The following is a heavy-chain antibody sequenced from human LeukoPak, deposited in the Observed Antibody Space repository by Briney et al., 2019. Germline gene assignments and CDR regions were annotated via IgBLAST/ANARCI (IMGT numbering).Heavy chain of an antibody. V-gene: IGHV5-51*01. CDR1: GYRFTNYW. D-gene: IGHD6-13*01. CDR3: AGAAVGTQSPMVGDWFDP. J-gene: IGHJ5*02. CDR2: IYPGESHT. Sequence: GESLKISCKGSGYRFTNYWIAWVRQMPGKGLEWMGIIYPGESHTRYSPSFQGQVIISVDKSISTAYLQWNSLKASDSAVYYCAGAAVGTQSPMVGDWFDPWGQGTLVTVSS.